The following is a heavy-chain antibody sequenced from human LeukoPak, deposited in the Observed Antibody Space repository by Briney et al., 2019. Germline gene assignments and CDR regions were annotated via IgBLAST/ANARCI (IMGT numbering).Heavy chain of an antibody. CDR3: ARDLPHYGSGSYFPAGVFDY. CDR1: GFTFSSYW. J-gene: IGHJ4*02. V-gene: IGHV3-7*01. Sequence: GGSLRLSCAASGFTFSSYWMSWVRQAPGKGLEWVANIKQDGSEKYYVDSVKGRFTISRDNAKNSLYLQMNSLRAEDTAVYYCARDLPHYGSGSYFPAGVFDYWGQGTRVTVSS. D-gene: IGHD3-10*01. CDR2: IKQDGSEK.